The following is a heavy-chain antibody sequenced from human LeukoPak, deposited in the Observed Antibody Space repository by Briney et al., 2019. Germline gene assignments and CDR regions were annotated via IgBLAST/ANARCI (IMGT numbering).Heavy chain of an antibody. CDR3: ARGTITMVRGVIITYYYYYMDV. CDR1: GGSFSGYY. Sequence: SETLSLTCAVYGGSFSGYYWSWIRQPPGKGLEWIGEINHSGSTNYNPSLKSRVTISVDTSKNQFSLKLSSVTAADTAVYYCARGTITMVRGVIITYYYYYMDVWGKGTTVTVSS. D-gene: IGHD3-10*01. J-gene: IGHJ6*03. V-gene: IGHV4-34*01. CDR2: INHSGST.